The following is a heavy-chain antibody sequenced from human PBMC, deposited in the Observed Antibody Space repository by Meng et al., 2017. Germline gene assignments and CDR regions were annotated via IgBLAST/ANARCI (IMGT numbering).Heavy chain of an antibody. J-gene: IGHJ4*02. Sequence: QVQPVGSGGGVVQPGRSLRLSWAASGFTFSSYAMHWVRQAPGKGLEWVAVISYDGSNKYYADSVKGRFTISRDNAKNSLYLQMNSLRAEDTAVYYCARGGAARPPDYWGQGTLVTVSS. D-gene: IGHD6-6*01. CDR1: GFTFSSYA. CDR2: ISYDGSNK. V-gene: IGHV3-30*04. CDR3: ARGGAARPPDY.